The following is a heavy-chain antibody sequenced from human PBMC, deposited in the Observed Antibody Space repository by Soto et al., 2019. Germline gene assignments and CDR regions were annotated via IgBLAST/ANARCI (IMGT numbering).Heavy chain of an antibody. D-gene: IGHD3-10*02. CDR2: IYTSGST. V-gene: IGHV4-4*07. CDR1: GGSISSYH. J-gene: IGHJ5*02. Sequence: ASETLSLTCTVSGGSISSYHWSWIRQPAGKGLEWIGRIYTSGSTNYNPSLKSRVTMSVDTSKNQFSLKLSSVTAADTAVYYCARVRALLFGELKGRDWFDPWGQGTLVTVSS. CDR3: ARVRALLFGELKGRDWFDP.